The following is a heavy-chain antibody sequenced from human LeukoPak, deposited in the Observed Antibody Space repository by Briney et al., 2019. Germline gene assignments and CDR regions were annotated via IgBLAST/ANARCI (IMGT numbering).Heavy chain of an antibody. J-gene: IGHJ5*02. Sequence: PSETLSLTCTVSGGSISSYYWSWLRQPPGKGLEWIGYIYYSGSTNYNPSLKSRVTISVDTSKNQFSLKLSSVTAADTAVYYCARGPFGVPAASWWELPLSGFDPWGQGTLVTVSS. CDR3: ARGPFGVPAASWWELPLSGFDP. CDR1: GGSISSYY. CDR2: IYYSGST. D-gene: IGHD2-2*01. V-gene: IGHV4-59*01.